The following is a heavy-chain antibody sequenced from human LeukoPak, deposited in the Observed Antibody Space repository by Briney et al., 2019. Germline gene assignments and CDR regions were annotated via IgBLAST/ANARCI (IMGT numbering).Heavy chain of an antibody. CDR2: IRPSNGNR. CDR3: ARAFSASKSCDY. V-gene: IGHV1-18*01. CDR1: GYDFSTYG. D-gene: IGHD6-19*01. Sequence: GASVKVSCRTSGYDFSTYGITWVRQAPGQGLEYMGWIRPSNGNRNYAQKVQDRVTLTTDTSTSTVYMELRSLRSDDTAVYYCARAFSASKSCDYWGRGTLVTVSS. J-gene: IGHJ4*02.